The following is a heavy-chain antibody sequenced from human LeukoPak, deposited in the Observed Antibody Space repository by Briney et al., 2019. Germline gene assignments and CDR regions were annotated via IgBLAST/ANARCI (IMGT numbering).Heavy chain of an antibody. V-gene: IGHV3-48*01. J-gene: IGHJ4*02. Sequence: PGGSLRLSCVVSGFTFSHYGTDWVRQAPGKRLEWVSYISSSSNSIYYADSVKGRFTISRDNAKNSLHLPMNSLRGDDTAVYYCVSYSGSVDYWGQGTLVTVSS. CDR3: VSYSGSVDY. CDR2: ISSSSNSI. D-gene: IGHD1-26*01. CDR1: GFTFSHYG.